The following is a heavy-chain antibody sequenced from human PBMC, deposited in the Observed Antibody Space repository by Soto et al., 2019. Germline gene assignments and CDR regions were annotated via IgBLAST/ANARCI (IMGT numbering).Heavy chain of an antibody. CDR1: GFSFSSYA. CDR2: ISGRGGRA. V-gene: IGHV3-23*01. D-gene: IGHD6-19*01. J-gene: IGHJ4*02. Sequence: GGSLRLSCEASGFSFSSYALNWVRQAPGKGLEWVSTISGRGGRAYYADSVKGRFTISRDNSKNALYLQLDSLRAEDTAVYYCAKDRSQGAVAGTSDFDYWGQGTLVTVSS. CDR3: AKDRSQGAVAGTSDFDY.